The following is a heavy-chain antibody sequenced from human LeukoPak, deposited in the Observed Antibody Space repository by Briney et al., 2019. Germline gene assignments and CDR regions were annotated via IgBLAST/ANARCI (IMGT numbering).Heavy chain of an antibody. Sequence: GGSLRLSCAASGFTFSSSWMHWVRQAPGKGLIWVSRMNSDGRTTTYADSVKGRFTISRDNAKNTLFLQMGSLRADDMAVYYCAREGYCSGGSCYQNAPYDYWGQGTLVTVSS. V-gene: IGHV3-74*01. CDR2: MNSDGRTT. CDR1: GFTFSSSW. J-gene: IGHJ4*02. CDR3: AREGYCSGGSCYQNAPYDY. D-gene: IGHD2-15*01.